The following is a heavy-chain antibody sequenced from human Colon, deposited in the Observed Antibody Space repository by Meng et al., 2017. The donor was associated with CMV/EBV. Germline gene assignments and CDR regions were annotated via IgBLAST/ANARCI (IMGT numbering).Heavy chain of an antibody. V-gene: IGHV4-39*07. D-gene: IGHD3-3*01. Sequence: SETLSLTCTVSGGSISTTDYDWAWIRQPPGKGLEWIGRIYFSGYPHYNPSLKSRVSISVDTSKNQVSLRLTSVTAADTALYYCVRDTRFFGVVIHNWFDPWGQGTLVTVSS. CDR3: VRDTRFFGVVIHNWFDP. J-gene: IGHJ5*02. CDR1: GGSISTTDYD. CDR2: IYFSGYP.